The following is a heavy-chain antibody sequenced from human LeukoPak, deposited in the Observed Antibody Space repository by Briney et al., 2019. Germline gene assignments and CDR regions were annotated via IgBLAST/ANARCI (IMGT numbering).Heavy chain of an antibody. V-gene: IGHV3-21*01. CDR1: GFTFSSYS. J-gene: IGHJ3*02. D-gene: IGHD6-13*01. CDR3: ARKSTNTGYSSSWDDAFDI. Sequence: GGSPRLSCAASGFTFSSYSMNWVRQAPGKGLEWVSSISSSSYIYYADSVKGRFTISRDNAKNSLYLQMNSLRAEDTAVYYCARKSTNTGYSSSWDDAFDIWGQGTMVTVSS. CDR2: ISSSSYI.